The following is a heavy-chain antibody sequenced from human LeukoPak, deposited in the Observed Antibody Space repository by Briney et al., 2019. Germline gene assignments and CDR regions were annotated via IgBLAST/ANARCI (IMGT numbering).Heavy chain of an antibody. J-gene: IGHJ3*02. D-gene: IGHD3-10*01. CDR3: ARGYGSGSYHDAFDI. V-gene: IGHV3-74*01. CDR1: GFTFSSYW. CDR2: INSDGSST. Sequence: GGSLRLSCAASGFTFSSYWMHWVRQAPGKGLVWVSRINSDGSSTSYADSVKGRFTISRDNAKNPLYLQMNSLRAEDPAVYYRARGYGSGSYHDAFDIWGQGTMVTVSS.